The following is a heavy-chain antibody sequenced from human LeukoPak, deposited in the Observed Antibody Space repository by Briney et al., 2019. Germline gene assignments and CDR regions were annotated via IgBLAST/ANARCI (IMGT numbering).Heavy chain of an antibody. Sequence: SETLSLTCTVSGGSISSYYWSWIRQPAGKGLEWIGRIYTSGSTNYNPSLKSRVTMSVDTSKNQFSLKLSSVTAADTAVYYCAREAYVKIFGPAPFDYWGQGTLVTVSS. J-gene: IGHJ4*02. D-gene: IGHD3/OR15-3a*01. V-gene: IGHV4-4*07. CDR2: IYTSGST. CDR1: GGSISSYY. CDR3: AREAYVKIFGPAPFDY.